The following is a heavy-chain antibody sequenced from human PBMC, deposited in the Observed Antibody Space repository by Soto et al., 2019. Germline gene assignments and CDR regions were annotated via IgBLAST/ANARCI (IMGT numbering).Heavy chain of an antibody. V-gene: IGHV3-30*18. CDR1: GFTFSSYG. CDR2: ISYDGSNK. D-gene: IGHD4-4*01. J-gene: IGHJ5*02. CDR3: AKATQVTLDWFDP. Sequence: GESLKISCAASGFTFSSYGMHWVRQAPGKGLEWVAVISYDGSNKYYADSVKGRFTISRDNSKNTLYLQMNSLRAEDTAVYYCAKATQVTLDWFDPWGQGTLVTVSS.